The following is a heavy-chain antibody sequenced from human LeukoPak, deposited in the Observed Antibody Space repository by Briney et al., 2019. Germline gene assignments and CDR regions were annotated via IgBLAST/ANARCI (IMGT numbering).Heavy chain of an antibody. Sequence: GGSLRLSCAASGFTFSSYGMSWVRQAPGKGLEWVANLNPFGNDKYYDDSVKGRFTISRDNARDSLYLEMHSLRAEDTAIYYCSRDLGTGRPHDVWGRGTLVTASS. CDR3: SRDLGTGRPHDV. CDR1: GFTFSSYG. V-gene: IGHV3-7*01. CDR2: LNPFGNDK. D-gene: IGHD3/OR15-3a*01. J-gene: IGHJ4*02.